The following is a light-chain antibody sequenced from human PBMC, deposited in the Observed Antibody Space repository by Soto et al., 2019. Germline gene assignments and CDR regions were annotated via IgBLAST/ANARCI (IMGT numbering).Light chain of an antibody. CDR3: QQRSDWPPLWT. CDR2: DAS. Sequence: EIVLTQSPATLSLSPGERATLSCRASQSVSSFLAWYQQKPGQAPRLLIYDASNRATGIPARFSGSGSGTDFTLTISRLEPEDFAVYYCQQRSDWPPLWTFGQGTKVDIK. CDR1: QSVSSF. V-gene: IGKV3-11*01. J-gene: IGKJ1*01.